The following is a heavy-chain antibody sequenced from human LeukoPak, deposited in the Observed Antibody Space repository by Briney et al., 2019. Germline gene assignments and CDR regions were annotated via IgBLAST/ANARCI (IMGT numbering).Heavy chain of an antibody. CDR2: ISAYNGNT. J-gene: IGHJ4*02. CDR1: GYTFTSYG. V-gene: IGHV1-18*04. CDR3: ARPQDYTVTKEYYFGY. Sequence: GPVKVSCKASGYTFTSYGISGVRQPPGQGREWVGWISAYNGNTNYAQKLQGRVTMTTDTTTSTAYMELRSLRSDDTAVYYCARPQDYTVTKEYYFGYWGQGTLVTVPS. D-gene: IGHD4-17*01.